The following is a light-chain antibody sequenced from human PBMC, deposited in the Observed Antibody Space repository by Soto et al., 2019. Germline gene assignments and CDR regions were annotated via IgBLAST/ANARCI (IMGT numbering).Light chain of an antibody. CDR1: SVEVGGDNY. CDR2: EVS. CDR3: SSYAGSRNV. Sequence: QAVLTHPPPVSGSPGQAIAISCTGTSVEVGGDNYGSGDQQHAGKARKLRMYEVSNRPSGVSDRFSGSKSCNTASLTVSGLQAEDEADYYCSSYAGSRNVFGPAPPVTVL. V-gene: IGLV2-14*01. J-gene: IGLJ1*01.